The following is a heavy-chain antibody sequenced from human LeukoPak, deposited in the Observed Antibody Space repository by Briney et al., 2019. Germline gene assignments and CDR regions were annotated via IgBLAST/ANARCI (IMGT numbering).Heavy chain of an antibody. CDR1: GFTFSSYW. CDR3: ARDWHSTPRGYYYGMDV. CDR2: IKQDGSEK. Sequence: GGSLRLSCAASGFTFSSYWMSWVRQAPGKGLEWVANIKQDGSEKYYVDSVKGRFTISRDNAKNSLYLQMNSRRAEDTAVYYCARDWHSTPRGYYYGMDVWGQGTTVTVSS. J-gene: IGHJ6*02. D-gene: IGHD2-2*01. V-gene: IGHV3-7*01.